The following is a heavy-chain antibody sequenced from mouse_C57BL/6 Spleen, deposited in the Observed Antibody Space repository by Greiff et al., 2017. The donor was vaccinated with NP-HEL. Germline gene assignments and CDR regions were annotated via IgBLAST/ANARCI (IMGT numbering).Heavy chain of an antibody. J-gene: IGHJ2*01. CDR1: GYTFTSYW. Sequence: VQLQQPGAELVMPGASVKLSCKASGYTFTSYWMHWVKQRPGQGLEWIGEIDPSDSYTNYNQKFKGKSTLTVDKSSSTAYMQLSSLTSEDSAVYYCARGTYGSPFDYWGQGTTLTVSS. CDR3: ARGTYGSPFDY. V-gene: IGHV1-69*01. D-gene: IGHD1-1*01. CDR2: IDPSDSYT.